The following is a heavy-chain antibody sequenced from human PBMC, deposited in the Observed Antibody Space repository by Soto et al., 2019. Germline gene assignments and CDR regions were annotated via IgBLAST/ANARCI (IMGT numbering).Heavy chain of an antibody. CDR3: ANRRTGASRPWDY. CDR1: GFTFSDYA. V-gene: IGHV3-23*01. Sequence: VQLLESGGGFVQPGGSLRLSCLTSGFTFSDYAMSWVRQTPAKGREWVSTITASGENTYYVDSVKGRFTVSRDNSASTLYLPLATPGGEDTAIYYCANRRTGASRPWDYCGQGTLVTVAS. D-gene: IGHD6-6*01. CDR2: ITASGENT. J-gene: IGHJ4*02.